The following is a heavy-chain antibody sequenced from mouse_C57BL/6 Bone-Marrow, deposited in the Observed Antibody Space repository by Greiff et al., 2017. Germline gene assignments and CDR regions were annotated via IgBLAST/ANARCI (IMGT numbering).Heavy chain of an antibody. J-gene: IGHJ3*01. CDR2: INPNNGGT. CDR3: ARANWVYDEGFAY. CDR1: GYTFTDYN. V-gene: IGHV1-18*01. Sequence: EVKLQESGPELVKPGASVKIPCKASGYTFTDYNMDWVKQSHGKSLEWIGDINPNNGGTIYNQKFKGKATLTVDKSSSTAYMELRSLTSEDTAVYCCARANWVYDEGFAYWGQGTLVTVSA. D-gene: IGHD2-12*01.